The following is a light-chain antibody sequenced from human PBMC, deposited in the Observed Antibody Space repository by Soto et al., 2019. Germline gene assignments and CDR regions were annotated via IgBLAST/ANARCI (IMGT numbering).Light chain of an antibody. CDR1: QGIRND. CDR3: QQYESYSPWT. Sequence: DIQMTQSPSSLSASVGDRVTITCRASQGIRNDLGWYQQKPGKAPKRLIYDTSSLQSGVPSRFSGSGSGTEFTLTISNLQPDDFATYYCQQYESYSPWTFGQGTKVDIK. CDR2: DTS. V-gene: IGKV1-17*02. J-gene: IGKJ1*01.